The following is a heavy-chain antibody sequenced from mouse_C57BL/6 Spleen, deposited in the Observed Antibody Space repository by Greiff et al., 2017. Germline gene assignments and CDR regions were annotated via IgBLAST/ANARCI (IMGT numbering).Heavy chain of an antibody. CDR2: IWSGGST. D-gene: IGHD2-4*01. V-gene: IGHV2-2*01. Sequence: VKLMESGPGLVQPSQSLSITCTVSGFSLTSYGVHWVRQSPGKGLEWLGVIWSGGSTDYNAAFISRLSISKDNSKSKVFFKMNSLRADDTAIYYCARNYYDYDEAWFAYWGQGTLVTVSA. CDR3: ARNYYDYDEAWFAY. CDR1: GFSLTSYG. J-gene: IGHJ3*01.